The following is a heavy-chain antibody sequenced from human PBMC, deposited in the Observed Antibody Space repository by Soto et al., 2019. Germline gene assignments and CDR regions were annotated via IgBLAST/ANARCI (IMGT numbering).Heavy chain of an antibody. Sequence: GETLKICCKGSGYGYTLNWIGRVCQMPGRGLEWMGVIYPGDSDTRYSPSFQGQVTISADKSISTAYLQWSSLKASDTAMYYCARRIAAAGGYYYYGMDVWGQGT. CDR1: GYGYTLNW. CDR3: ARRIAAAGGYYYYGMDV. V-gene: IGHV5-51*01. CDR2: IYPGDSDT. J-gene: IGHJ6*02. D-gene: IGHD6-13*01.